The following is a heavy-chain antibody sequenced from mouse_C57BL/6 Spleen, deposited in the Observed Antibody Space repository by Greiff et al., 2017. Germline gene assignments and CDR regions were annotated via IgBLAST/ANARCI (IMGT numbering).Heavy chain of an antibody. CDR3: ARWDGSSPSSAMDY. V-gene: IGHV1-72*01. D-gene: IGHD1-1*01. Sequence: QVHVKQSGAELVKPGASVKLSCKASGYTFTSYWMHWVKQRPGRGLEWIGRIDPNSGGTKYNEKFKSKATLTVDKPSSTAYMQLSSLTSEDSAVYSCARWDGSSPSSAMDYWGQGTSVTVSS. J-gene: IGHJ4*01. CDR2: IDPNSGGT. CDR1: GYTFTSYW.